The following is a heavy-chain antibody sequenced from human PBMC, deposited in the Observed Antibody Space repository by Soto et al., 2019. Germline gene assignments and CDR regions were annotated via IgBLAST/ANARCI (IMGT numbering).Heavy chain of an antibody. CDR3: ASITIFGVVPTYGMDV. V-gene: IGHV1-3*01. J-gene: IGHJ6*02. Sequence: GASVKVSCKASGYTFTSYAMHWVRQAPGQRLEWMGWINAGNGNTKYSQKFQGRVTITRDTSASTAYMELSSLRSEDTAVYYCASITIFGVVPTYGMDVWGQGTTVTVSS. D-gene: IGHD3-3*01. CDR2: INAGNGNT. CDR1: GYTFTSYA.